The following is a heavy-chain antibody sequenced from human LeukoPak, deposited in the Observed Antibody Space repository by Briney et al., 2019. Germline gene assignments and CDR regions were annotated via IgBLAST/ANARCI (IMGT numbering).Heavy chain of an antibody. CDR2: ISGSGANT. V-gene: IGHV3-23*01. CDR3: ARSDCSVISCYVLDY. Sequence: GGSLRLSCTASGFTFTKHAMSWVRQAPGKGLEWVSAISGSGANTDYADSVRGRFTISKDNSKSTLYLQMTSLRPEDTAVYYCARSDCSVISCYVLDYWGQGTLVTVSS. CDR1: GFTFTKHA. J-gene: IGHJ4*02. D-gene: IGHD2-2*01.